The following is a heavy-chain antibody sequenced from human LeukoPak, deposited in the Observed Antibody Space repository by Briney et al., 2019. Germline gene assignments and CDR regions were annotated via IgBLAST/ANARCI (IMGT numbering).Heavy chain of an antibody. J-gene: IGHJ5*02. V-gene: IGHV4-4*07. CDR2: IYTSGST. D-gene: IGHD2-2*01. CDR1: GGSISSYY. Sequence: NPSETLSLTCTVSGGSISSYYWSWIRQPAGKGLEWIGRIYTSGSTNYNPSLKSRVTMSVDTSKNQFSLKLSSVTAADTAVYYCARDTPYCSSTSCSDTNWFDPWGQGTLVTVSS. CDR3: ARDTPYCSSTSCSDTNWFDP.